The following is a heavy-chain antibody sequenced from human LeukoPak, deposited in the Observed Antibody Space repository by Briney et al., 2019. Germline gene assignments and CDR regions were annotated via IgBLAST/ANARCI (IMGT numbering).Heavy chain of an antibody. J-gene: IGHJ6*04. CDR2: IYYSGST. Sequence: SQTLSLTCTVSGGSISSGDYYWSWIRQPPGKGLEWIGYIYYSGSTYYNPSLKSRVTISVDTSKNQFSLKLSSVTAADTAVYYCARGRLYGSGSFPMDVWGKGTTVTVSS. D-gene: IGHD3-10*01. V-gene: IGHV4-30-4*08. CDR3: ARGRLYGSGSFPMDV. CDR1: GGSISSGDYY.